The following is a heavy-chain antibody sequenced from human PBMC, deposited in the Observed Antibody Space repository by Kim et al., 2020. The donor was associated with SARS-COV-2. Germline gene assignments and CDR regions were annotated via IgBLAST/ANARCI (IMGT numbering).Heavy chain of an antibody. CDR3: ARQYGSGSSYYYYGMDV. CDR1: GFTFSSYA. D-gene: IGHD3-10*01. V-gene: IGHV3-30*04. J-gene: IGHJ6*02. Sequence: GGSLRLSCAASGFTFSSYAMHWVRQAPGKGLEWVAVISYDGSNKYYVDSVKGRFTISRDNSKNTLYLQMNSLRAEDTVVYYCARQYGSGSSYYYYGMDVWGPGTTVTVSS. CDR2: ISYDGSNK.